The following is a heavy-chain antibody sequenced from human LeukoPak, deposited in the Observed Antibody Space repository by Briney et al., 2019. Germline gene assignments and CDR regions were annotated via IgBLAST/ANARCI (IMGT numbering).Heavy chain of an antibody. Sequence: GGSLRLSCAASGLTFSYVWMSWVRQAPGKGLEWVGRIKSQTGGGTTDYAAPVKGRFTISRDDSKNTLHLQMNSLKTEDTAVYYCVRYGPRNYSDYWGQGTLVTVSS. CDR3: VRYGPRNYSDY. CDR1: GLTFSYVW. V-gene: IGHV3-15*01. J-gene: IGHJ4*02. CDR2: IKSQTGGGTT. D-gene: IGHD4-17*01.